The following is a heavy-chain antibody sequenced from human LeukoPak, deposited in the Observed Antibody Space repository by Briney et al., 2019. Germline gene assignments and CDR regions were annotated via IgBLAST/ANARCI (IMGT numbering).Heavy chain of an antibody. D-gene: IGHD1-26*01. CDR1: GGTFSSYA. Sequence: GASVKVSCKASGGTFSSYAISWVRQAPGQGLEWMGRIIPILGIANYAQKFQGRVTITADKSTSTAYMELSSLRSEDTAVYYCASQSAFRYSGSYYSDYWGQGTLVTVPS. J-gene: IGHJ4*02. CDR3: ASQSAFRYSGSYYSDY. V-gene: IGHV1-69*04. CDR2: IIPILGIA.